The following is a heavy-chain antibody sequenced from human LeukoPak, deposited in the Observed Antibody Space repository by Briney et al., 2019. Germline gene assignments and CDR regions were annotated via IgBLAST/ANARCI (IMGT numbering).Heavy chain of an antibody. CDR2: ISAYNGNT. Sequence: GASVKVSCKASGYTFTSYGISWVRQAPGQGLEWMGWISAYNGNTNYAQKLQGRVTMTTDASTSTAYMELGSLRSDDTAVYYCARVFNSYDFWSGYYWDYWGQGTLVTVSS. CDR3: ARVFNSYDFWSGYYWDY. D-gene: IGHD3-3*01. J-gene: IGHJ4*02. V-gene: IGHV1-18*01. CDR1: GYTFTSYG.